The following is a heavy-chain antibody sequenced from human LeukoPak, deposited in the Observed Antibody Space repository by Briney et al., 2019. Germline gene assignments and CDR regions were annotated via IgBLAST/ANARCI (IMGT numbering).Heavy chain of an antibody. CDR2: IYYSGST. V-gene: IGHV4-39*07. J-gene: IGHJ4*02. CDR1: GGSISSSSYY. CDR3: AREEYSSGYGDY. D-gene: IGHD6-19*01. Sequence: SETLSLTCTVSGGSISSSSYYWGWIRQPPGKGLGWIGSIYYSGSTYYNPSLKSRVTISVDTSKNQFSLKLSSVTAADTAMYYCAREEYSSGYGDYWGQGTLVSVSS.